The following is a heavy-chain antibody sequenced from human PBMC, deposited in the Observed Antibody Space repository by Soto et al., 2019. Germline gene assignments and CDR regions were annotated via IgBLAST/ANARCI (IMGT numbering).Heavy chain of an antibody. CDR1: GYIFTNFY. CDR2: INPTGGST. D-gene: IGHD6-13*01. V-gene: IGHV1-46*03. Sequence: QVQLVQSGAEVKKPGASVRVSCQASGYIFTNFYIHWVRQAPGQGLEWMAIINPTGGSTNYAQQFQGRVIVTFDTSTSTVFMDLNSLKYEDTAVYYCARHLTAGDSWGQGTLVIVSS. J-gene: IGHJ4*02. CDR3: ARHLTAGDS.